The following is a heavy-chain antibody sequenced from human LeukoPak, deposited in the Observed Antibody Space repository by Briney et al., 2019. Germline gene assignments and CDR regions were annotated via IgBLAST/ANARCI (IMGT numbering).Heavy chain of an antibody. CDR3: ARLPMATGYFDL. Sequence: PGGSLRLSCAASGFTLSSKYMSWVRQAPGKGLEYVSVIYSGDNTYYADSVKGRFTISRDNSKNTLFLQMNTLRAEDTAVYYCARLPMATGYFDLWGRGTLVTVSS. CDR1: GFTLSSKY. CDR2: IYSGDNT. D-gene: IGHD5-24*01. J-gene: IGHJ2*01. V-gene: IGHV3-53*01.